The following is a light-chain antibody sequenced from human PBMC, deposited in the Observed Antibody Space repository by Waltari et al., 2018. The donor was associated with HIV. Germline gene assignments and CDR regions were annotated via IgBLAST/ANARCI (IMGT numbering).Light chain of an antibody. J-gene: IGKJ1*01. CDR1: QSLLHSDGRTY. Sequence: EIVLTQTPLLSPVTLGQPASLPCRSSQSLLHSDGRTYLSWLQQRPGQPPRLLISDVSFRFSGVPDRFSGSGSGTNFILKISRVEAEDVGVYYCLQATQFPRTFGQGTKLEIK. CDR2: DVS. V-gene: IGKV2-24*01. CDR3: LQATQFPRT.